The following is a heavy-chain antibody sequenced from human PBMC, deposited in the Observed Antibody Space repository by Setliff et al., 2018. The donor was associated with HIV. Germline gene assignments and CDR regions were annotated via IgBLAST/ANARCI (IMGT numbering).Heavy chain of an antibody. D-gene: IGHD2-21*02. V-gene: IGHV4-34*01. CDR2: ISHSGST. CDR1: GGSFSGHY. J-gene: IGHJ4*01. Sequence: PSETLSLTCAVYGGSFSGHYWSWIRQTPGKGLEWIGDISHSGSTNYNPSLKSRVTISVDTSKNQFSLRLTSVTAADTAVYFCARGSRSPLVNKFRVTPAFDYWGQGTLFTVSS. CDR3: ARGSRSPLVNKFRVTPAFDY.